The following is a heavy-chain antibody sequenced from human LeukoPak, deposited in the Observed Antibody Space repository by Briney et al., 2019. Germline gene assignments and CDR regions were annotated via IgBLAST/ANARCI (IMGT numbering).Heavy chain of an antibody. CDR3: AKVGGALVVTAILDY. D-gene: IGHD2-21*02. CDR1: GFTFSSYA. J-gene: IGHJ4*02. Sequence: GGSLRLSCAASGFTFSSYAMHWVRQAPGKGLEWVAVISYDGSNKYYAESVKGRFTISRDNSKNTLYLQMNSLRAEDTAVYYCAKVGGALVVTAILDYWGQGTLVTVSS. V-gene: IGHV3-30*04. CDR2: ISYDGSNK.